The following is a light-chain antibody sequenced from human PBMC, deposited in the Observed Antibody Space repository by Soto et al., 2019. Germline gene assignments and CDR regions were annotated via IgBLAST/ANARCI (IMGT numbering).Light chain of an antibody. CDR2: AAS. J-gene: IGKJ3*01. CDR3: QQYYSYPGT. V-gene: IGKV1-8*01. CDR1: QGISSY. Sequence: AIRMTQSPSSFSASTGDRVTITCRASQGISSYLAWYQQKPGKAPKLLIYAASTLQSGVPSRFSGSGSGTDFTLTISCLQSEDFATYHCQQYYSYPGTFGPGTKVDIK.